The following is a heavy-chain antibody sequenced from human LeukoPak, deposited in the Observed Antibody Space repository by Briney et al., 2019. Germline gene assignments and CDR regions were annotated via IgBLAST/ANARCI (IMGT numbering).Heavy chain of an antibody. J-gene: IGHJ4*02. CDR1: GYSFPRNW. V-gene: IGHV5-51*01. D-gene: IGHD2-2*02. CDR3: AKGDQPLLYGGAFDF. CDR2: IYPGVSDT. Sequence: GESLKISCKGSGYSFPRNWIGWVRQMPGKGLEWMGIIYPGVSDTRYSPSFQGQVTFSADKSISTAYLQWSSLRAEDTALYYCAKGDQPLLYGGAFDFWGQGTLLAVSS.